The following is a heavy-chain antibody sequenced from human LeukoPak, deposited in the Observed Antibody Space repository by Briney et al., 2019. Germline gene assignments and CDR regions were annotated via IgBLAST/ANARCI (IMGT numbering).Heavy chain of an antibody. CDR2: IYPGDSDT. J-gene: IGHJ4*02. V-gene: IGHV5-51*01. Sequence: GESLKISCKGSGYSFTSYLIGWVRPMPGKGLEWMGIIYPGDSDTRYSPSFQGQVTISADTSISTAYLQWSSLKASDTAMYYCARPIAGAGYYFDYWGQGTLVTVSS. CDR3: ARPIAGAGYYFDY. D-gene: IGHD6-19*01. CDR1: GYSFTSYL.